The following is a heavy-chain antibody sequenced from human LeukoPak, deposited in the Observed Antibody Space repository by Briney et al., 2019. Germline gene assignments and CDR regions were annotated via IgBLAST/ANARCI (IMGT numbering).Heavy chain of an antibody. D-gene: IGHD3-22*01. CDR3: TTERYYDSSGYYYVPGFDY. J-gene: IGHJ4*02. Sequence: PGWSLRLSCAAWVFTFRNAWMSWVRQAPGKGLEWVGRNESKTDGGTADYAAPVKGRFNNSKDDSKNPLYLEMNSMKTEDTAVYYCTTERYYDSSGYYYVPGFDYWGQGTLVTVSS. CDR1: VFTFRNAW. V-gene: IGHV3-15*04. CDR2: NESKTDGGTA.